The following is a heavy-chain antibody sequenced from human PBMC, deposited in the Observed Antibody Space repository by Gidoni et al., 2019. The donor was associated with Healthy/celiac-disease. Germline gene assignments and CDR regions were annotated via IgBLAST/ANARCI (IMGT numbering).Heavy chain of an antibody. CDR3: PRDYYDSSGYYPTYYYYGMDV. CDR2: ISGSGGST. D-gene: IGHD3-22*01. CDR1: GFTFSSYA. J-gene: IGHJ6*02. V-gene: IGHV3-23*04. Sequence: EVQLVESGGGLVQPGGSLRLSCAASGFTFSSYAMSWVRQAPGKGLECVSAISGSGGSTYYADSVKGRFTISRDNSKNTLYLQMNSLRAEDTAVYYCPRDYYDSSGYYPTYYYYGMDVWGQGTTVTVSS.